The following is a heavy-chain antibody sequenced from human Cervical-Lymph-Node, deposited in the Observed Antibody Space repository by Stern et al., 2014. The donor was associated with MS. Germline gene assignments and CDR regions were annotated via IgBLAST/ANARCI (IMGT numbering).Heavy chain of an antibody. CDR1: GFTFTSYS. J-gene: IGHJ4*02. Sequence: EVQLVESGGGLVQPGESLRLSCAASGFTFTSYSMNWVRQAPGKGLEWVSYVSTTGTSMSYVDSVKGRFTISRDNAKNSLFLQMNTLRDEGAAVYYCTRGQGDYWGQGSLVAVSS. CDR3: TRGQGDY. CDR2: VSTTGTSM. V-gene: IGHV3-48*02.